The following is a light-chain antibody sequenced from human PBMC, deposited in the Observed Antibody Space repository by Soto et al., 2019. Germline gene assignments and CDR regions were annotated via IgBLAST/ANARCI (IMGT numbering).Light chain of an antibody. Sequence: IQMTQSPSSVSASVGDRVTITCRASQGVGNWLAWYQQKAGKAPELLIYSASSLQSGGPSRFSGSGSGTEFALTISCLQPEDFATYDCQQANSFPWTFGQGTKVVIK. CDR1: QGVGNW. V-gene: IGKV1-12*01. CDR3: QQANSFPWT. J-gene: IGKJ1*01. CDR2: SAS.